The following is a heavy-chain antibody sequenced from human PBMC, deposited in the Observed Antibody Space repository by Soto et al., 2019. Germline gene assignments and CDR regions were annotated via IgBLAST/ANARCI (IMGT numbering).Heavy chain of an antibody. V-gene: IGHV1-69*13. Sequence: SVKVSCKASGGTFSSYAISWVRQAPGQGLEWMGGIIPIFGTANYAQKFQGRVTITADESTSTAYMELSSLRSEDTAVYYCARFRVFDYYYYGMDVWGQGTTVTVSS. CDR3: ARFRVFDYYYYGMDV. CDR1: GGTFSSYA. J-gene: IGHJ6*02. CDR2: IIPIFGTA.